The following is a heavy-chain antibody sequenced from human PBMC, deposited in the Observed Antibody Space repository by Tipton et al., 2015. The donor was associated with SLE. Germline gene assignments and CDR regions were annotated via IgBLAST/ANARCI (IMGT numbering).Heavy chain of an antibody. CDR2: VYYNGDT. Sequence: TLSLTCTVSGGSISRSTYSWGCIRQPPGKGLEWIGSVYYNGDTYYNPSLRSRVTISVDTSNNQFSLKLSSVTAADTAVYYCARETPAFDIWGQGTMVTVSS. V-gene: IGHV4-39*07. CDR3: ARETPAFDI. J-gene: IGHJ3*02. CDR1: GGSISRSTYS.